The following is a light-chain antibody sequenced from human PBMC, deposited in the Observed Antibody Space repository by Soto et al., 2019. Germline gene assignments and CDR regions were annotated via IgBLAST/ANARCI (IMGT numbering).Light chain of an antibody. CDR2: EVT. CDR1: SSDVGAYNF. J-gene: IGLJ1*01. CDR3: SSYTTSAPYV. V-gene: IGLV2-14*01. Sequence: QSALTQPASVSGSPGQSITISCTGTSSDVGAYNFVSWYQHHPGRAPKLIIYEVTIRPSGVSNRFSGSKSGNMASLTISGLQAEDEAEYYCSSYTTSAPYVFGSVTKLTVL.